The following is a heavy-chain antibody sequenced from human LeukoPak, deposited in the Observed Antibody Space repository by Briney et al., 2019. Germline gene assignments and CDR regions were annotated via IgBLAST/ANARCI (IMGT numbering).Heavy chain of an antibody. Sequence: GGSLRLSCAASGFTFSSYAMHWVRQAPSKGLEWVAFISYDGSNKYYADSVKGRFTISRDNSKNTLYLQMNSLRAEDTAVYYCARELQWLVLGYWGQGTLVTVSS. J-gene: IGHJ4*02. CDR1: GFTFSSYA. CDR2: ISYDGSNK. CDR3: ARELQWLVLGY. D-gene: IGHD6-19*01. V-gene: IGHV3-30*04.